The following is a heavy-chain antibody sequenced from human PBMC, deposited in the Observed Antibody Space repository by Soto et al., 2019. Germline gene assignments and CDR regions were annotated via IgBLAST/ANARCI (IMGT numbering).Heavy chain of an antibody. J-gene: IGHJ4*02. V-gene: IGHV3-30*18. CDR1: GFTFSSYG. CDR2: ISYDGSNK. CDR3: AKDPRLDYYDSSGYYCDY. Sequence: GGSLRLSCAASGFTFSSYGMHWVRQAPGKGLEWVAVISYDGSNKYYADSVKGRFTISRDNSKNTLYLQMNSLRAEDTAVYYCAKDPRLDYYDSSGYYCDYWGQGTLVTVSS. D-gene: IGHD3-22*01.